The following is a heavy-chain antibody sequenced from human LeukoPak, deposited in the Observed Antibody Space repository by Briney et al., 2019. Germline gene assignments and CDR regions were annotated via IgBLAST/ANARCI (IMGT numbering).Heavy chain of an antibody. CDR3: SRDGGSSSSWYYFDY. Sequence: GGSLRLSCAASGFTFRSYAMHWVRQAPGKGLEWVAVITYNGSNKYYVDSVKGRFTISRDNSKNTQDLHMNSKSAEDTAVYYCSRDGGSSSSWYYFDYWGQGTLVTVSS. CDR2: ITYNGSNK. CDR1: GFTFRSYA. J-gene: IGHJ4*02. V-gene: IGHV3-30-3*01. D-gene: IGHD6-13*01.